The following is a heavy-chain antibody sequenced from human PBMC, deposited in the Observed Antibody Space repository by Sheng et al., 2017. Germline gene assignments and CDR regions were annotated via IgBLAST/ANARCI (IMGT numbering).Heavy chain of an antibody. V-gene: IGHV1-69*10. CDR2: ILPILGVV. CDR3: ARLRSDAFDI. CDR1: GYTFSTHA. J-gene: IGHJ3*02. Sequence: QVQLVQSGREVKKPGASVKVSCKASGYTFSTHAVSWVRQAPGQGLEWMGVILPILGVVNYAQKFQGAVTITADKSTTTAFMELSSLTSEDTAVYYCARLRSDAFDIWGQGTMVTVSS.